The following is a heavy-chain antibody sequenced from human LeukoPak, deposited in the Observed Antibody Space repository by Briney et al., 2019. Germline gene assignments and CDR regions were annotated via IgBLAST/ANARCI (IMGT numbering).Heavy chain of an antibody. CDR1: GGSISSYY. CDR2: INHSGST. D-gene: IGHD3-22*01. V-gene: IGHV4-34*01. J-gene: IGHJ5*02. Sequence: PSETLSLTCTVSGGSISSYYWSWIRQPPGKGLEWIGEINHSGSTNYNPSLKSRVTISVDTSKNQFSLKLSSVTAADTAVYYCARGQHYYDSSGYYWFDPWGQGTLVTVSS. CDR3: ARGQHYYDSSGYYWFDP.